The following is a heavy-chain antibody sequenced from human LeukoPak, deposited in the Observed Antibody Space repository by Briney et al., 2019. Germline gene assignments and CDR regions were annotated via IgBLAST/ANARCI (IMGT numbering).Heavy chain of an antibody. J-gene: IGHJ5*02. Sequence: GGSLRLSCAASGFTFNSYAMSWVRQAPGKGLEWVSAISGSGGSTYYADSVKGRFTISRDNSKNTLYLQMNSLRAEDTAVYYCAKQILAAAGINWFDPWGQGTLVTVSS. CDR2: ISGSGGST. CDR3: AKQILAAAGINWFDP. D-gene: IGHD6-13*01. CDR1: GFTFNSYA. V-gene: IGHV3-23*01.